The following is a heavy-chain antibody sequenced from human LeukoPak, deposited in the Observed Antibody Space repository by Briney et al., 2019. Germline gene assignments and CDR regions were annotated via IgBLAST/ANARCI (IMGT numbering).Heavy chain of an antibody. CDR1: GDSISSYY. J-gene: IGHJ4*02. CDR3: AREGGPYRPLDY. V-gene: IGHV4-59*12. CDR2: IDYSGST. Sequence: SETLSLTCTVSGDSISSYYWSWIRQPPGKGLEWIAYIDYSGSTHYNPSHKSRVAISVDKSENHISLKLTSVTAADTAVYYCAREGGPYRPLDYSGQGTLVTVAS.